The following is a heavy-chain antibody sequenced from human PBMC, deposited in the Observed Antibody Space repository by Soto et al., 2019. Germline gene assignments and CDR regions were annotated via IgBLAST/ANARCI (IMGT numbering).Heavy chain of an antibody. Sequence: EVQVLESGGGLVQPGGSLRLSCAASGFTFSNYAMSWVRQAPGKGLECVSAITGSGGTTSYADSVKGRFTISRDNSKNTLYLQMNSLRAEDTAVYYCAKTYSGSYRGLFDYWGQGTLVTVSS. CDR2: ITGSGGTT. CDR1: GFTFSNYA. CDR3: AKTYSGSYRGLFDY. D-gene: IGHD1-26*01. J-gene: IGHJ4*02. V-gene: IGHV3-23*01.